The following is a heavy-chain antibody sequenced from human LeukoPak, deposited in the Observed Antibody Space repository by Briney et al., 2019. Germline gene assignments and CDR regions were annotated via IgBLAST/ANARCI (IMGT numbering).Heavy chain of an antibody. CDR2: ISWNSGSL. J-gene: IGHJ4*02. CDR3: AKDIVSGRYSYFHY. CDR1: GFTFDDYA. Sequence: SGGSLRLSCAASGFTFDDYAMHWVRQAPGKGLEWVSGISWNSGSLGYADSVKGRSTISRDNAKNFLYLQMNSLRAEDTALYYCAKDIVSGRYSYFHYWGQGTLVTVSS. V-gene: IGHV3-9*01. D-gene: IGHD5-18*01.